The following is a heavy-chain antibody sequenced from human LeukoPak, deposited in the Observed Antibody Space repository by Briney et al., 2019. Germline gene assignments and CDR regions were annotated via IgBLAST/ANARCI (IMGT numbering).Heavy chain of an antibody. Sequence: SVKVSCKASGGTFSRYAINWVRQAPGQGLEWLGGIIPVSGTTNYAQKFQGRVTITADESTSTAYMELSSLRSEDTAVYYCARDLGTSGVTDYYYYGMDVWGQGTTVTVSS. CDR3: ARDLGTSGVTDYYYYGMDV. J-gene: IGHJ6*02. CDR1: GGTFSRYA. D-gene: IGHD2-21*02. V-gene: IGHV1-69*13. CDR2: IIPVSGTT.